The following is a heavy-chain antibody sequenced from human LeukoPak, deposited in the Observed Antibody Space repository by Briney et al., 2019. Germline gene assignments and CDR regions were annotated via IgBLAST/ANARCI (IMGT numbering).Heavy chain of an antibody. CDR3: AKILGAAGLDY. V-gene: IGHV3-23*01. J-gene: IGHJ4*02. CDR2: ISGSGGNR. D-gene: IGHD6-13*01. Sequence: GESLRLSCAASGFTFSSSAMSWVRRAPGKGLEWVSSISGSGGNRYYADSVKGRFTISRDNSKNTLFLQMNSLGAEDTATYFCAKILGAAGLDYWGQGTLVTVSS. CDR1: GFTFSSSA.